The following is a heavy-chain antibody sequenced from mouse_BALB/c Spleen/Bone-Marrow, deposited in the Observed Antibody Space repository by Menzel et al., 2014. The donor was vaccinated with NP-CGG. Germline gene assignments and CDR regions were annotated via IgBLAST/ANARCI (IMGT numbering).Heavy chain of an antibody. CDR3: ARWTRGDYFDY. J-gene: IGHJ2*01. CDR1: GYTFTEYT. Sequence: VQLQQSGPELVKPGASVKISCKTSGYTFTEYTMHWVKQSHGKSLEWIGSINPNNGGTTYNQKFRGKATLTVDKSSTTPYMELRNVTSEDSAVYYCARWTRGDYFDYWGQGTTLTVSS. V-gene: IGHV1-22*01. CDR2: INPNNGGT. D-gene: IGHD3-3*01.